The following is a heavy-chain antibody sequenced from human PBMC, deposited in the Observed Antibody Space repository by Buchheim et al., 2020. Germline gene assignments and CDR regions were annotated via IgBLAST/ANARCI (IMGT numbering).Heavy chain of an antibody. CDR3: ARERGPSYGSGTGWFDP. D-gene: IGHD3-10*01. CDR2: IYHSGST. CDR1: GVSISSGGYS. V-gene: IGHV4-30-2*01. Sequence: QLQLQESGSGLVKPSQTLSLTCAVSGVSISSGGYSWSWIRQPPGKGLQWIGYIYHSGSTYYNPSLKSRVTISVDRFTNQFSLKLSSVTAADTAVYYCARERGPSYGSGTGWFDPWGQGTL. J-gene: IGHJ5*02.